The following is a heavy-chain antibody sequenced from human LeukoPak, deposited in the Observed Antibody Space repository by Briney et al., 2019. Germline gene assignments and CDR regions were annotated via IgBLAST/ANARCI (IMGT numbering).Heavy chain of an antibody. CDR2: ISAYNGNT. J-gene: IGHJ4*02. CDR1: GYTFKTYG. CDR3: AREEALWFGELGGFDY. V-gene: IGHV1-18*01. D-gene: IGHD3-10*01. Sequence: ASVKVSCKASGYTFKTYGISWVRQAPGQGLEWMGWISAYNGNTNYAQKLQGRVTMTTDTSTSTAYMELRSLRSDDTAVYYCAREEALWFGELGGFDYWGQGTLVTVSS.